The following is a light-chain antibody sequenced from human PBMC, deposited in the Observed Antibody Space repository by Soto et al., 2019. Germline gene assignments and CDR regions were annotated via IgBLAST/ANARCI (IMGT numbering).Light chain of an antibody. V-gene: IGLV3-21*02. Sequence: SSELTQPPSVSVAPGQTATITCGGDNIGRKSVHWYQQKPGQAPVLIVYDDSDRPSGIPERFSGSNSGNTATLTISRVEAGDEADYYCQVWDSRSDHVVFGGGTKLTVL. J-gene: IGLJ2*01. CDR3: QVWDSRSDHVV. CDR1: NIGRKS. CDR2: DDS.